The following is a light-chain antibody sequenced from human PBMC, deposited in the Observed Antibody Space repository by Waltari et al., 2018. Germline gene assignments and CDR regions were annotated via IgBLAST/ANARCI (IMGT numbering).Light chain of an antibody. CDR1: SANIGSNT. J-gene: IGLJ1*01. V-gene: IGLV1-44*01. Sequence: QSVVTQPPSASGTPGQRVTISCSGSSANIGSNTVNWHQQLPGTTPKLLIYNNNKRPSGVPDRFSGSKSGTSASLAISGLQSEDEADYYCAAWDDSLPGLFVFGSGTKVTVL. CDR2: NNN. CDR3: AAWDDSLPGLFV.